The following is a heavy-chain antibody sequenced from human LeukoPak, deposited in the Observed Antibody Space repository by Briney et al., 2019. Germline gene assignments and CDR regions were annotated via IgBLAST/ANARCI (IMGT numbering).Heavy chain of an antibody. V-gene: IGHV3-53*01. CDR3: ARESSGHDLDC. D-gene: IGHD6-25*01. CDR2: IYSGGTT. Sequence: GGSLRLSCAASGFTVSTYYMNWVRQAPGKGLEWVSVIYSGGTTYYADSVKGRFTISRDSSKNTLYLQMSTLRAEDTAVYYYARESSGHDLDCWGQGTLVTVSS. J-gene: IGHJ4*02. CDR1: GFTVSTYY.